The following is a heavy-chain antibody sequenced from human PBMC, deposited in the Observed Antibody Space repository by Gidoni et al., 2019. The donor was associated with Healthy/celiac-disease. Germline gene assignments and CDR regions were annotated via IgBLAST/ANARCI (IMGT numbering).Heavy chain of an antibody. V-gene: IGHV1-69*01. J-gene: IGHJ4*02. CDR3: ARRWSSGGNFFDY. CDR1: GGTFSSYA. D-gene: IGHD2-15*01. Sequence: QVQLVQSGAEVKKPVSSVKVSCKASGGTFSSYAISWVRQAPGQGLEWMGGIIPIVGTANYAQKFQGRVTITADESTSTAYMELSSLRSEDTAVYYGARRWSSGGNFFDYWGQGTLVTVSS. CDR2: IIPIVGTA.